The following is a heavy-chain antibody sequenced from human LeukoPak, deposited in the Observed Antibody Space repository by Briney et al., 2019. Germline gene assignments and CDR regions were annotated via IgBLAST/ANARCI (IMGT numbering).Heavy chain of an antibody. D-gene: IGHD2-2*01. CDR1: GYSISSGYY. J-gene: IGHJ4*02. CDR2: ISHSGDT. Sequence: SETLSLTCSVSGYSISSGYYWGWIRQPPGKGLEWIGSISHSGDTYDNPSLKSRVTISVDTSKNQFSLKLTSVSAADTGVYYCTRGSSTSWSQGRLDYWGRGTLVTVSS. CDR3: TRGSSTSWSQGRLDY. V-gene: IGHV4-38-2*02.